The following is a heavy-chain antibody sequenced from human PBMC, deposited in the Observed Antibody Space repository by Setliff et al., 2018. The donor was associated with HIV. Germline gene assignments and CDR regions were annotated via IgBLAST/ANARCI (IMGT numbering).Heavy chain of an antibody. CDR3: ARGYSVKKEFDY. Sequence: SETLSLTCTVSDGSISGSNYFWGWIRQPPGEGLEWIASIYYSGSTYYNPSLKSRVTISVDTSKNQLSLKLSSVTAADTAIYYSARGYSVKKEFDYWGQGTLVTVSS. D-gene: IGHD4-4*01. V-gene: IGHV4-39*07. CDR1: DGSISGSNYF. CDR2: IYYSGST. J-gene: IGHJ4*02.